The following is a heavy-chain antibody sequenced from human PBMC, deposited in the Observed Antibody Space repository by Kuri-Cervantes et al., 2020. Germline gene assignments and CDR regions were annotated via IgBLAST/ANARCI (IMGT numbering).Heavy chain of an antibody. CDR3: ARDRSYYYGSGSYLIDY. CDR1: GFTFSSYS. D-gene: IGHD3-10*01. J-gene: IGHJ4*02. Sequence: GGSLRLSCAASGFTFSSYSMNWVRQAPGKGLEWVSYISSTSSTIYYAGSVKGRFTISRDNAKNSLYLQMNSLRDEDTAVYYCARDRSYYYGSGSYLIDYWGQGTLVTVSS. V-gene: IGHV3-48*02. CDR2: ISSTSSTI.